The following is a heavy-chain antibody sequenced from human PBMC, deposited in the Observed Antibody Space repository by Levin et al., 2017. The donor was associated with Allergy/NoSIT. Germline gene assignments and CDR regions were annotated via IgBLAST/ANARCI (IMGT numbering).Heavy chain of an antibody. J-gene: IGHJ4*01. Sequence: GESLKISCQASGYTFNTYWLAWVRQLPGKGLDWMAIIYPDVSVVIVSFSFSFPVIVSADKSIKTAYLQWTSLTASDSAIYFCARWGGLSRERGFSYWVHVTLVTVSS. V-gene: IGHV5-51*01. D-gene: IGHD3-16*01. CDR3: ARWGGLSRERGFSY. CDR2: IYPDVSVV. CDR1: GYTFNTYW.